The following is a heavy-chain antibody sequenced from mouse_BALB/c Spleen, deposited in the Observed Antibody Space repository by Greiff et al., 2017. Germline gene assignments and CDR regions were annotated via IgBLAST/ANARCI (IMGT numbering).Heavy chain of an antibody. Sequence: EVQLQQSGPELVKPGASVKVSCKASGYSFTDYNMYWVKQSHGKSLEWIGYINPYNDGTKYNEKFKGKATLTSDKSSSTAYMELSSLTSEDSAVYYCARWGLPFDYWGQGTTLTVSS. CDR3: ARWGLPFDY. D-gene: IGHD3-3*01. V-gene: IGHV1S135*01. CDR2: INPYNDGT. CDR1: GYSFTDYN. J-gene: IGHJ2*01.